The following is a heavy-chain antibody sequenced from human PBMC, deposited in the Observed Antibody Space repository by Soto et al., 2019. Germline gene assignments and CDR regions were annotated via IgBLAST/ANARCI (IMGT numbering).Heavy chain of an antibody. CDR3: ARGSPPTFDY. D-gene: IGHD1-26*01. Sequence: GASVKVSCKASGYTFTTYYIHWVRQAPGQRLEWMGWINAGNGNTKSSQKFQGRVTITRDTSASTAYMELSSLRSEDTAVYYCARGSPPTFDYWGQGTLVTVSS. J-gene: IGHJ4*02. V-gene: IGHV1-3*01. CDR2: INAGNGNT. CDR1: GYTFTTYY.